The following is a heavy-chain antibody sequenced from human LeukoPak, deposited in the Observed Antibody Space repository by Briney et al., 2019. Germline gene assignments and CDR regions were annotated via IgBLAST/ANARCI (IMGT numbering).Heavy chain of an antibody. V-gene: IGHV4-34*01. Sequence: SETLSLTCAVYGGSFSGYYWSWIRQPPGKGLEWIGEINHSGSTNYNPSLKSRVTISVDTSKNQFSLKLSSVTAADTAVYCCARGSVQLWLQIDYWGQGTLVTVSS. CDR3: ARGSVQLWLQIDY. J-gene: IGHJ4*02. D-gene: IGHD5-18*01. CDR1: GGSFSGYY. CDR2: INHSGST.